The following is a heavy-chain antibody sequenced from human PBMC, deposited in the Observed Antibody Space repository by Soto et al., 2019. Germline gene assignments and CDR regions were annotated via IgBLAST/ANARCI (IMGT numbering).Heavy chain of an antibody. CDR3: ATDSSGPLDN. V-gene: IGHV3-66*01. CDR1: GFTVSSKH. J-gene: IGHJ4*02. CDR2: IYSGGST. Sequence: EVQLVESGGGLVQPGGSLRLSCAASGFTVSSKHMNWVRQAPGKGLEWVSVIYSGGSTYYADSVKDRFTISRDTSKNTLDPQMNSLRAADTAVYYCATDSSGPLDNWGQGTLVTVSS. D-gene: IGHD6-19*01.